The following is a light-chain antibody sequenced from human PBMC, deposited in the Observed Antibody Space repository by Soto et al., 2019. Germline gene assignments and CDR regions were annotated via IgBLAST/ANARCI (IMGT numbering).Light chain of an antibody. Sequence: QAVVTQPPSASATPGQRVTISCSGTRSNIGPNAVNWYQQLPGTAPRLLIYNNNQRPSGVPDRFSGSKSGTSASLAINDLQSDDEATYFCAAWADSLHVLYVFGTGTKVTVL. CDR3: AAWADSLHVLYV. CDR1: RSNIGPNA. J-gene: IGLJ1*01. CDR2: NNN. V-gene: IGLV1-44*01.